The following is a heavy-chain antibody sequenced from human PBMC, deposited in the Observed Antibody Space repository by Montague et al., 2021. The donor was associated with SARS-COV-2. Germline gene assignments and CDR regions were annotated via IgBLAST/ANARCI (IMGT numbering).Heavy chain of an antibody. V-gene: IGHV4-34*01. CDR1: GGSFSGYY. D-gene: IGHD3-22*01. J-gene: IGHJ4*02. Sequence: SETLSLTCAVYGGSFSGYYWTWIRQSPGKGLEWIGEINHSGSTNYSPSLESRVAISVDTSKNQFSLKLNSVTAADMAIYYCARATVDINMILVVITSVNHYFDSWGQGTLVTVPP. CDR2: INHSGST. CDR3: ARATVDINMILVVITSVNHYFDS.